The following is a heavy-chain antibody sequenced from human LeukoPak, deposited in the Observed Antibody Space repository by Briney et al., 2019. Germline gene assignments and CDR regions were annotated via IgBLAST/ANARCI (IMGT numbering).Heavy chain of an antibody. CDR3: ASAYYSDTRGFDY. CDR1: GFTFSSYW. CDR2: INSDGSST. Sequence: GGSLRLSCAASGFTFSSYWMHWVRHAPGKGLVWVSRINSDGSSTSDADSVKGRFTISRDNAKNTLYLQMNSLRAEDTAVYYCASAYYSDTRGFDYWGQGTLVTVSS. V-gene: IGHV3-74*01. D-gene: IGHD3-22*01. J-gene: IGHJ4*02.